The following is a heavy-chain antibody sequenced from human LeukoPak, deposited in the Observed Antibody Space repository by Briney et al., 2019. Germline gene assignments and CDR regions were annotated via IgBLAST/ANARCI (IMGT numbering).Heavy chain of an antibody. CDR2: IIPILGIA. CDR3: ARQVYYYDSSGYSDDY. Sequence: ASVKVSCKASGGTFSSYAISWVRQAPGQGLEWMGRIIPILGIANYAQKFQGRVTITADKSTSTAYMKLSSLRSEDTAVYYCARQVYYYDSSGYSDDYWGQGTLVTVSS. D-gene: IGHD3-22*01. J-gene: IGHJ4*02. V-gene: IGHV1-69*04. CDR1: GGTFSSYA.